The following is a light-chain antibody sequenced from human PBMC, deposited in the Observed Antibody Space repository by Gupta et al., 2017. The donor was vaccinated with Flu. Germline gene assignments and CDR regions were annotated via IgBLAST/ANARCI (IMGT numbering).Light chain of an antibody. V-gene: IGKV1-39*01. CDR1: QSISSF. CDR2: DAS. Sequence: SSLLASVGDRVTTTCRTSQSISSFLNWYQQKPGEAPKLLISDASAWHSGVPSRFGGGGAGTELTLTISSGQHEDSATYYCEQTYDTPPCTFGQGTQLEIK. CDR3: EQTYDTPPCT. J-gene: IGKJ2*02.